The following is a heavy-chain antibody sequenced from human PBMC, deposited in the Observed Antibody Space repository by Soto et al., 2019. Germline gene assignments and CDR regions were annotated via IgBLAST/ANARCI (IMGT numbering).Heavy chain of an antibody. J-gene: IGHJ6*02. CDR1: GYTFTGYY. CDR2: INPQTGGT. CDR3: ARERYQVISDGMDV. V-gene: IGHV1-2*02. Sequence: QVQLVQSGAEVKTPGASVRVSCKASGYTFTGYYIHWVREAPGQGLGWMGGINPQTGGTSYEQKFQGRVTLCRDTSFNTAYLELSRVRFDDAAVYFCARERYQVISDGMDVWGQGTTVTVSS. D-gene: IGHD2-21*01.